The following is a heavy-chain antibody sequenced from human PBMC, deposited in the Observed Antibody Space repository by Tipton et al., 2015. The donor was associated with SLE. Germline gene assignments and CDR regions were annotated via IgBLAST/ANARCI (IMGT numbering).Heavy chain of an antibody. CDR1: GDSVSSNSAA. CDR2: TCYRSKWYN. CDR3: AREGPGWGNYYYYMDV. D-gene: IGHD1-14*01. J-gene: IGHJ6*03. V-gene: IGHV6-1*01. Sequence: GLVKPSQTLSLTCAISGDSVSSNSAAWNWIRQSPSRGLEWLGRTCYRSKWYNDYAVSVKSRIIINPDTSKNQFSLQLNSVTPEDTAVYFCAREGPGWGNYYYYMDVWGKGTTVTISS.